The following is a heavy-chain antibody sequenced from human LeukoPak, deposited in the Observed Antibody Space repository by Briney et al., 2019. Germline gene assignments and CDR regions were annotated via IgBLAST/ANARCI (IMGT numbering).Heavy chain of an antibody. CDR1: DGSMKSYH. CDR2: IYTSGST. V-gene: IGHV4-4*07. D-gene: IGHD6-19*01. J-gene: IGHJ4*02. Sequence: SSETLSLTCSVSDGSMKSYHWSWIRQPAGKGLEWIGRIYTSGSTDYNPSLMSRVTMSVDTSKNQFSLKLRSMTAADTAVYYCARDLYSSGPFDYWGQGTLVTVSS. CDR3: ARDLYSSGPFDY.